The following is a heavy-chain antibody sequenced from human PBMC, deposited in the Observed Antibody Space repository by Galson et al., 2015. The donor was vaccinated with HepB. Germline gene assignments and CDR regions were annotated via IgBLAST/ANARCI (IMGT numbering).Heavy chain of an antibody. Sequence: SLRLSCAGSGFTFSSYEMNWVRQAPGKGLEWVSYISSGGNSIYYADSVKGRFTISRDNAKNSLYLQMNSLRAEDTAVYSCARVPFLAGAGYYFDYWGQGTLVTVPS. V-gene: IGHV3-48*03. CDR2: ISSGGNSI. D-gene: IGHD3-3*01. CDR1: GFTFSSYE. CDR3: ARVPFLAGAGYYFDY. J-gene: IGHJ4*02.